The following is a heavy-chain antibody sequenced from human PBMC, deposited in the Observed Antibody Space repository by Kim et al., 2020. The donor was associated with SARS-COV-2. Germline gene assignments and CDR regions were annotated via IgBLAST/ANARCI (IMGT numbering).Heavy chain of an antibody. Sequence: GGSLRLSCAASGFTFSDYYMSWIRQAPGKGLEWVSYISSSGSTIYYADSVKGRFTISRDNAKNSLYLQMNSLRAEDTAVYYCARDRGYCSSTSCYKYFDYWGQGTLFTVSS. V-gene: IGHV3-11*01. CDR3: ARDRGYCSSTSCYKYFDY. D-gene: IGHD2-2*02. CDR2: ISSSGSTI. CDR1: GFTFSDYY. J-gene: IGHJ4*02.